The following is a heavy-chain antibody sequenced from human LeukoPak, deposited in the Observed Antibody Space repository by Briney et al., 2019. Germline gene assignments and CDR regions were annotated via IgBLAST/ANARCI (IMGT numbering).Heavy chain of an antibody. CDR1: GGSISSGGYY. D-gene: IGHD2-2*01. Sequence: PSETLSLTCTVSGGSISSGGYYWNWIRQPPGKGLEWIGYISYSGSTYYNPSLKIRVTMSLDTSKNQFSLKLSSVTAADTAVYYCASGDCSSTSCLYNWFDPWGQGTLVTVSS. CDR3: ASGDCSSTSCLYNWFDP. J-gene: IGHJ5*02. V-gene: IGHV4-30-4*08. CDR2: ISYSGST.